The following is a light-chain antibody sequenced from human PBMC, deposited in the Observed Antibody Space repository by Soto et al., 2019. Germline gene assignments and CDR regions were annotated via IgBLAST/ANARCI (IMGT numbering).Light chain of an antibody. CDR3: QQYGSSPPLT. Sequence: EIVLTQSPGTLSLSPGERATLSCRASQSVSSSYLAWYQQKPGQAPRLLIYGASSRDTGIPDSFSGSGSGTDFTLTISRLEPEDFAVYYCQQYGSSPPLTFGGGTKVESK. CDR1: QSVSSSY. CDR2: GAS. J-gene: IGKJ4*01. V-gene: IGKV3-20*01.